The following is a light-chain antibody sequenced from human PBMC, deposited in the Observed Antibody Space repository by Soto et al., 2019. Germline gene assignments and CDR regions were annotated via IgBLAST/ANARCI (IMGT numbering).Light chain of an antibody. CDR1: QSVTTY. CDR3: QQYNNWPGT. J-gene: IGKJ1*01. V-gene: IGKV3D-15*01. Sequence: EIVLTQSPATLSLSPGERATLSCRASQSVTTYLAWYQQKPGQAPRLLIYGASTRATGIPARFSGSGSGTEFTLTISSLQSEDFAVYYCQQYNNWPGTFGQGTKVEIK. CDR2: GAS.